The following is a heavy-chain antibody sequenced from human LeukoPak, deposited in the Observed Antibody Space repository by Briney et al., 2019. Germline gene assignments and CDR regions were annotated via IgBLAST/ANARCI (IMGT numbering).Heavy chain of an antibody. D-gene: IGHD3-22*01. CDR1: RFTFSSYA. CDR2: ISGSGGST. V-gene: IGHV3-23*01. CDR3: AKGGPGYYDSSGPFDY. Sequence: PGGSLRLSCAASRFTFSSYAMSWVRQAPGKGLEWVSAISGSGGSTYYADSVKGRFTISRDNSKNTLYLQMNSLRAEDTALYYCAKGGPGYYDSSGPFDYWGQGTLVPVSS. J-gene: IGHJ4*02.